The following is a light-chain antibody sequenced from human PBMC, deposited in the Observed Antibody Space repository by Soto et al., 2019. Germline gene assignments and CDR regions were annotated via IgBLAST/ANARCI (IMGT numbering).Light chain of an antibody. Sequence: SPSFLSASIGDRVTITCRASQGISGYLAWYQQKPGNAPKLLIYPTSTLQSGVPSRFSGSGSGTEFTLIISSLQPEDFATYYCQQLNSYPLTFGGGTKVDIK. J-gene: IGKJ4*01. CDR1: QGISGY. CDR2: PTS. CDR3: QQLNSYPLT. V-gene: IGKV1-9*01.